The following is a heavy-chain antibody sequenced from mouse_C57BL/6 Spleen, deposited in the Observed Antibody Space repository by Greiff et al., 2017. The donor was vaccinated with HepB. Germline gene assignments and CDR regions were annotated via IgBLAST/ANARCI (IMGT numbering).Heavy chain of an antibody. CDR1: GYTFTSYW. Sequence: VQLQQSGAELVMPGASVKLSCKASGYTFTSYWMHWVKQRPGQGLEWIGEIDPSDSYTNYNQKFKGKSTLTVDKSSSTAYMQLSSLTSEDSAVYYCARVRSYWYFDVWGTRTTVTVSS. V-gene: IGHV1-69*01. CDR3: ARVRSYWYFDV. J-gene: IGHJ1*03. CDR2: IDPSDSYT.